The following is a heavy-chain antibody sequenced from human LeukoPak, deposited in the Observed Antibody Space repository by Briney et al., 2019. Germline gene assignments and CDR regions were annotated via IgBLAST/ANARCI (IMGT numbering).Heavy chain of an antibody. J-gene: IGHJ4*02. D-gene: IGHD3-22*01. CDR2: IIPIFGTA. CDR3: ARSERYDSSGYSKSGDY. Sequence: SVTVSCKASGGTFSSYAISWVRQAPGQGLEWMGGIIPIFGTANYAQKFQGRVTITTEESTSTAYMELSSLRSEDTAVYYCARSERYDSSGYSKSGDYWGQGTLVTVSS. CDR1: GGTFSSYA. V-gene: IGHV1-69*05.